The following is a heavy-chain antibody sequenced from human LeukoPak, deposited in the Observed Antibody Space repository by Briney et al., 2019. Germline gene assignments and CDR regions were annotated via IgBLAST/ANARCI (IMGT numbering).Heavy chain of an antibody. D-gene: IGHD3-10*01. Sequence: GGSLRLSCAASGFTFSNAWMSWVRQAPGKGLEWVAFIRYDGSNKYYADSVKGRFTISRDNSKNTLYLQMNSLRAEDTAVYYCAKDAGVYYYGSGSPNWFDPWGQGTLVTVSS. CDR2: IRYDGSNK. V-gene: IGHV3-30*02. CDR3: AKDAGVYYYGSGSPNWFDP. CDR1: GFTFSNAW. J-gene: IGHJ5*02.